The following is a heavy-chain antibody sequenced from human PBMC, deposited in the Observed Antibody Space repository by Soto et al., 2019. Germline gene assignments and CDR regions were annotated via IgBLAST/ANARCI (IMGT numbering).Heavy chain of an antibody. CDR1: GYTLTELS. CDR2: FDPEDGET. J-gene: IGHJ4*02. CDR3: ATDSGIAPWYYFDY. V-gene: IGHV1-24*01. Sequence: GASVKVSCKVSGYTLTELSMHWVRQAPGKGLEWMGGFDPEDGETIYAQKFQGRVTMTEDTSTDTAYMELSSLRSEDTAVYYCATDSGIAPWYYFDYWGQGTLVNVSS. D-gene: IGHD6-13*01.